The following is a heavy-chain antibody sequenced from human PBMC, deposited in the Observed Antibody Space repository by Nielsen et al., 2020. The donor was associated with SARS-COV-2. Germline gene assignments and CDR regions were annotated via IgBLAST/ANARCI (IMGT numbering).Heavy chain of an antibody. V-gene: IGHV1-2*06. CDR3: AREGSSGWYLRGIDY. J-gene: IGHJ4*02. D-gene: IGHD6-19*01. Sequence: ASVKVSCKASGYTFTGYYMHWVRQAPGQGLEWMGRINPNSGGTNYAQKLQGRVTMTTDTSTSTAYMELRSLRSDDTAVYYCAREGSSGWYLRGIDYWGQGTLVTVSS. CDR1: GYTFTGYY. CDR2: INPNSGGT.